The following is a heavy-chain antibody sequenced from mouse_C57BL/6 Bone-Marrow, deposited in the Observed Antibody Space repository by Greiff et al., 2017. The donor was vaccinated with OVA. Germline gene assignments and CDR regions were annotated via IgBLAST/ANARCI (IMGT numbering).Heavy chain of an antibody. CDR1: GFTFSSYG. V-gene: IGHV5-6*02. D-gene: IGHD2-5*01. Sequence: EVKLMESGGDLVKPGGSLKLSCAASGFTFSSYGMSWVRQTPDKRLEWVATISSGGSYTYYPASVKGRFTISRDNAKNTLYLQMSSLKSEDTAMYYCARRGLIVTFDYWGQGTTLTVSS. J-gene: IGHJ2*01. CDR2: ISSGGSYT. CDR3: ARRGLIVTFDY.